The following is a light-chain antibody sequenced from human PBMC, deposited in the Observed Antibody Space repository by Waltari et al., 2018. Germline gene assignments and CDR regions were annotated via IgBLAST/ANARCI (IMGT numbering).Light chain of an antibody. CDR1: QSASTN. V-gene: IGKV3-15*01. J-gene: IGKJ2*01. Sequence: ERVMTQSPATLSVSPGETATLSCRASQSASTNLAWYQQKAGQAPRLLIYDASIRATGVPARFSGSGAGTEFTLTITGLQSEDFAGYYCQQYNNWLYTFGQGTKLEIK. CDR3: QQYNNWLYT. CDR2: DAS.